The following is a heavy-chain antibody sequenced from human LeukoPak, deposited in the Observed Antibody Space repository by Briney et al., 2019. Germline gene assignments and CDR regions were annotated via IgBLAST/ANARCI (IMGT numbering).Heavy chain of an antibody. CDR3: ARGRGRID. V-gene: IGHV4-61*08. CDR2: IYYSGST. CDR1: GDSISSGVYY. Sequence: SETLSLTCTVSGDSISSGVYYWSWIRQPPGKGLEWTGYIYYSGSTNYNPSLKSRVTISVDTSKNQFSLKLSSVTAADTAVYYCARGRGRIDWGQGTLVTVSS. J-gene: IGHJ4*02. D-gene: IGHD3-16*01.